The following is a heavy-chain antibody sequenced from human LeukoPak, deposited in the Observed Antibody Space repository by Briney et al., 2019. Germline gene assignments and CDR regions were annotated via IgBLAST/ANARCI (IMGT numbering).Heavy chain of an antibody. V-gene: IGHV3-48*01. CDR3: ASSSRVTRFDY. D-gene: IGHD2-2*01. Sequence: GGSLRLSCAASGFTFSSYSMNWVRQAPGKGREWVSYISSSSNAIYYADSVKSRFTISRDNAKNSLYLQRNSLRAEDTAVYYCASSSRVTRFDYWGQGTLVTVSS. J-gene: IGHJ4*02. CDR2: ISSSSNAI. CDR1: GFTFSSYS.